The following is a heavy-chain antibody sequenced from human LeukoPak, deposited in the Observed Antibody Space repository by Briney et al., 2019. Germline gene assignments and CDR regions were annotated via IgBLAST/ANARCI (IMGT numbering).Heavy chain of an antibody. Sequence: SETLSLTCTVSGGSISSYYWSWIRQPPGKGLEWIGYIYYSGSTNYNPSLKSRVTISVDTSKNQFSLKLSSVTAADTAVYYCARVASTTRRRDAFDIWGQGTMVTVSS. D-gene: IGHD1-1*01. CDR3: ARVASTTRRRDAFDI. CDR2: IYYSGST. V-gene: IGHV4-59*01. CDR1: GGSISSYY. J-gene: IGHJ3*02.